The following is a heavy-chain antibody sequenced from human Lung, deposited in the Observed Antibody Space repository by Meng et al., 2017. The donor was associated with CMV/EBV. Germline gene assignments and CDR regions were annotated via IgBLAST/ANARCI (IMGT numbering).Heavy chain of an antibody. D-gene: IGHD3-10*01. J-gene: IGHJ3*02. CDR2: IYSDGIST. V-gene: IGHV3-74*01. CDR3: AREPERGGCDI. CDR1: GINSNTYW. Sequence: GGSLRLXXAVSGINSNTYWMHWVRQVPGKGLVWLSRIYSDGISTRYADSVKGRFTISRDNTKSTLDLQMNGLRAEDTAVYYCAREPERGGCDIWGKGTMVTVAS.